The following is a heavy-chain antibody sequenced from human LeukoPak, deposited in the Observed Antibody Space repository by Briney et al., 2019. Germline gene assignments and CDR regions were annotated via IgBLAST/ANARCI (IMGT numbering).Heavy chain of an antibody. CDR2: ISGSGGST. CDR1: GFTFSSYA. Sequence: GGSLRLSCAASGFTFSSYAMSWVRQAPGKGLEWVSAISGSGGSTYYADSVKGRFTISRDNSKNALYLHMNSLRAEDTAGYCFGKEPRYCSGGSRYSGYFGYWGQGTLVTVSS. V-gene: IGHV3-23*01. D-gene: IGHD2-15*01. J-gene: IGHJ4*02. CDR3: GKEPRYCSGGSRYSGYFGY.